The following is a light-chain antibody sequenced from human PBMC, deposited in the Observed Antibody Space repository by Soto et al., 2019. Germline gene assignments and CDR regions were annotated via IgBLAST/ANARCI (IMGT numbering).Light chain of an antibody. CDR3: QKYNSAPIT. CDR2: AAS. J-gene: IGKJ5*01. CDR1: QSLVAY. V-gene: IGKV1-39*01. Sequence: DIQMTQSPSTRSASVGYRVTITCRATQSLVAYLNWYLQKPGKAPKLXIYAASNLQSGVPSRFSGSGSGTDFTLTISSLQPEDVETYYCQKYNSAPITFGQGTRLEIK.